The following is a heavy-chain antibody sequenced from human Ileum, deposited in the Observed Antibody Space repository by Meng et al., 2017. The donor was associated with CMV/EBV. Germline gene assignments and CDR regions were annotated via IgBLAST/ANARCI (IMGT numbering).Heavy chain of an antibody. Sequence: QWRLRAAGPGWVKPSETLSLPCSVSGGSISSYYWSWIRQPAGKGLEWIGRIYISGRANYNPSLKSRVTMSVDTSKNQFSLNLSSVTAADTAVYYCARGRATAFQSLDQDYFDYWGQGTLVTVSS. CDR2: IYISGRA. CDR1: GGSISSYY. J-gene: IGHJ4*02. D-gene: IGHD5-12*01. CDR3: ARGRATAFQSLDQDYFDY. V-gene: IGHV4-4*07.